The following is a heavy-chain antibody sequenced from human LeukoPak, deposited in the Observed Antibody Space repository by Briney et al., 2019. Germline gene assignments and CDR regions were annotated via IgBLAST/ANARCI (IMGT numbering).Heavy chain of an antibody. CDR2: IYHSGSP. Sequence: SETLSLTCAVSGGSISSNNWWGWVRQPPGKGLEWIGEIYHSGSPNYNPSLKSRVTISVDTSKNQFSLKLSSVTAADTAVYYCARVYPHGDAYGMDVWGQGTTVTVSS. D-gene: IGHD4-17*01. CDR1: GGSISSNNW. CDR3: ARVYPHGDAYGMDV. J-gene: IGHJ6*02. V-gene: IGHV4-4*02.